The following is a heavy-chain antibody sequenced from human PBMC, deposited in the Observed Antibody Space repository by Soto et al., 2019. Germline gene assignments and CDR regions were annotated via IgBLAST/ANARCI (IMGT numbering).Heavy chain of an antibody. Sequence: SGATLRNSAQTLTLTCPFPGFSLSTSGEGVGWIRQPPGKALEWLALIDWDDDKYYSTSLKTRLTISKDTSKNQVVLTMTNMDPVDTATYYCARMGYYDYVWGSSPYYGMDVWGQGTTVTVSS. J-gene: IGHJ6*02. CDR1: GFSLSTSGEG. V-gene: IGHV2-70*01. CDR2: IDWDDDK. D-gene: IGHD3-16*01. CDR3: ARMGYYDYVWGSSPYYGMDV.